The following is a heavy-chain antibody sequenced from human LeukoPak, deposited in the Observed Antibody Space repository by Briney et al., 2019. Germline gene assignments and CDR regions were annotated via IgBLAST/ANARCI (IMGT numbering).Heavy chain of an antibody. Sequence: TPSETLSLTCTVSGGSISSYYWSWIRQPPGKGLEWIGYIYYSGSTNYNPSLKSRVTISVDTSKNQFSLKLSSVTAADTAVYYCARDHYYDSSGYAPLDYWGQGTLVTVSS. D-gene: IGHD3-22*01. V-gene: IGHV4-59*01. CDR1: GGSISSYY. CDR3: ARDHYYDSSGYAPLDY. J-gene: IGHJ4*02. CDR2: IYYSGST.